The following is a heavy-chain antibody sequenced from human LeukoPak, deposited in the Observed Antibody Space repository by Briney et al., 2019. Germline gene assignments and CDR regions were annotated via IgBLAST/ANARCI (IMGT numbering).Heavy chain of an antibody. CDR2: ISSGGLTM. Sequence: GGSLRLSCAASGXTFSTYWLSWVRQAPGRELEWVSYISSGGLTMYYADSVKGRFTISRDNAKNSLYLQMNSLRAEDTAVYYCARRTTGDDYWGQGTLVTVSS. J-gene: IGHJ4*02. V-gene: IGHV3-48*03. D-gene: IGHD4-17*01. CDR3: ARRTTGDDY. CDR1: GXTFSTYW.